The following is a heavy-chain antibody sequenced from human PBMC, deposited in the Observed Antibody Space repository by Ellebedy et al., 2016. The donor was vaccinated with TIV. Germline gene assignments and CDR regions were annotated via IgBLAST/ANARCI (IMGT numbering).Heavy chain of an antibody. CDR3: ARARAVAIPSYFGH. J-gene: IGHJ4*02. CDR1: GYTFTKYA. CDR2: INADNGNT. Sequence: AASVKVSCKASGYTFTKYAIHWVRQAPGKRLEWMGLINADNGNTKLSQNVQGRVTITMDKSPSTAYMELSSLRSGDTALYYCARARAVAIPSYFGHWGQGTLVTVSS. D-gene: IGHD6-19*01. V-gene: IGHV1-3*01.